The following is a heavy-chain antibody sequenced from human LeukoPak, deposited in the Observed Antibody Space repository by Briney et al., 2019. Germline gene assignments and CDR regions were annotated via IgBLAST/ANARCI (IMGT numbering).Heavy chain of an antibody. CDR2: MNPNSGNT. V-gene: IGHV1-8*01. Sequence: GASVKVSCKASGYTFTSYDINWARQATGQGLEWMGWMNPNSGNTGYAQKFQGRVTMTRNTSISTAYMELSSLRSEDTAVYYCARAKTEQWLVFYYGMDVWGQGTTVTVSS. CDR3: ARAKTEQWLVFYYGMDV. CDR1: GYTFTSYD. D-gene: IGHD6-19*01. J-gene: IGHJ6*02.